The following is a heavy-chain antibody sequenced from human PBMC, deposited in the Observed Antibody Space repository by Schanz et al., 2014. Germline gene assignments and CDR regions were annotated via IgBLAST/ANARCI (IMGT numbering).Heavy chain of an antibody. CDR3: AKSYDTSGYSGFDY. CDR2: ISYHGSER. V-gene: IGHV3-30*18. D-gene: IGHD3-22*01. Sequence: QVHLVESGGGVVQPGRSLRLSCAASGFTFRNFAMHWVRQAPGKGLEWVAVISYHGSERYYADSVKGRFTISRDNSKNTLYLQMNSLRTEDTAVYFCAKSYDTSGYSGFDYWGQGTLVTVSS. J-gene: IGHJ4*02. CDR1: GFTFRNFA.